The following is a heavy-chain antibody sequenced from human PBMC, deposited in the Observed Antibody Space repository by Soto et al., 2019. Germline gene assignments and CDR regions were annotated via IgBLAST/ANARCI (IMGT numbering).Heavy chain of an antibody. V-gene: IGHV1-18*01. CDR1: GGTFSSYA. Sequence: ASVKVSCKGSGGTFSSYAISWVRQAPGQGLEWMGWISAYNGNTNYAQKLQGRVPMTTDTSTSTAYMELRSLRSDDTAVYYCAREVLWNHFDYWGQGTLVTVS. CDR2: ISAYNGNT. J-gene: IGHJ4*02. CDR3: AREVLWNHFDY. D-gene: IGHD1-1*01.